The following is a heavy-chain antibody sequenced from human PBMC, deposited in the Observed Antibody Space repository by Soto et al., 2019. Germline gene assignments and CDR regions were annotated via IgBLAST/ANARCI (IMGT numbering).Heavy chain of an antibody. CDR1: GGSFSGYY. Sequence: QVQLQQWGAGLLKPSETLSLICAVYGGSFSGYYWSWIRQPPGKGLEWIGEINHSGSTNYNPSLKSRVTISVDTSKNQFSLKLSSVTAADTAVYYCARLTRWLGPWGQGTLVTVSS. D-gene: IGHD3-10*01. CDR2: INHSGST. J-gene: IGHJ5*02. V-gene: IGHV4-34*01. CDR3: ARLTRWLGP.